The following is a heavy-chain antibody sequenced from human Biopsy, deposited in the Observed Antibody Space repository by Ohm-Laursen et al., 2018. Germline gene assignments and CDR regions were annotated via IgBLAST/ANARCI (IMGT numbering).Heavy chain of an antibody. CDR1: GFTFRNYW. Sequence: SLRLSCTASGFTFRNYWMTWVRQAPGKGLEWVANIKQDGSEKYSADSVKGRFTISRDNAKNSLYLQMNSLRAEDTAVYYCVRGSEFEGSNWPVDYWGQGTLVTVSS. D-gene: IGHD6-13*01. CDR3: VRGSEFEGSNWPVDY. CDR2: IKQDGSEK. J-gene: IGHJ4*02. V-gene: IGHV3-7*01.